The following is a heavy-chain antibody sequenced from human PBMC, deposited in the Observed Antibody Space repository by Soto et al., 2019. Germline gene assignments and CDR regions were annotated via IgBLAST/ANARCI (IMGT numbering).Heavy chain of an antibody. V-gene: IGHV3-23*01. CDR3: ASSVDTAMVSGYYYYGMDV. CDR2: ISGSGGST. J-gene: IGHJ6*02. Sequence: PGGSLRLSCAASGFTFSSYAMSWVRQAPGKGLEWVSAISGSGGSTYYADSVKGRFTISRDNSKNTLYLQMNSLRAEDTAVYYCASSVDTAMVSGYYYYGMDVWGQGTTVTVSS. D-gene: IGHD5-18*01. CDR1: GFTFSSYA.